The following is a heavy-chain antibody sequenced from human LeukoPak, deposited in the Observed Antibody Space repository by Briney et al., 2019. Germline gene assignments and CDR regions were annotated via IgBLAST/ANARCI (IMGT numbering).Heavy chain of an antibody. CDR3: ARHSGTYDAFDI. J-gene: IGHJ3*02. Sequence: GGSLRLSCAASGFTFSSYAMHWVRQAPGKGLEWVAVISYDGSNKYYADSVKGRFTISRDNSKNTLYLQMNSLGAEDTAVYYCARHSGTYDAFDIWGQGTMVTVSS. CDR2: ISYDGSNK. V-gene: IGHV3-30*04. CDR1: GFTFSSYA. D-gene: IGHD5-12*01.